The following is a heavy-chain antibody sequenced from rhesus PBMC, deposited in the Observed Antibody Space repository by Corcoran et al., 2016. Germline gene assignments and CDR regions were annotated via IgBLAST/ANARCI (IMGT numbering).Heavy chain of an antibody. Sequence: QVQLQESGPGLVKPSETLSLTCAVSGGSISGYYWNWIRQPPGKGLEVIGVISGCSGSPNHTPTPKSRVTISTDTAKDQFSLKLISVTAADAAVYYCARNLGYSSWSHFTYWGQGVLVTVSS. D-gene: IGHD6-13*01. CDR2: ISGCSGSP. V-gene: IGHV4-165*02. CDR1: GGSISGYY. CDR3: ARNLGYSSWSHFTY. J-gene: IGHJ4*01.